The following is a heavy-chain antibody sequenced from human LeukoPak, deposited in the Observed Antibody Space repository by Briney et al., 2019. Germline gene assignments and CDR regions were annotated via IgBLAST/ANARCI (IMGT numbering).Heavy chain of an antibody. CDR3: ARLDSRSWYWS. J-gene: IGHJ4*02. CDR1: GGSINSGNYY. V-gene: IGHV4-61*02. D-gene: IGHD6-13*01. CDR2: IDTSGTT. Sequence: SQTLSLTCTVSGGSINSGNYYWSWIRQPAGKGPEWIGRIDTSGTTNYNPSLKSRVTISVDTSKKQFSLKLSSVTAADTAVYYCARLDSRSWYWSWGQGTLVTVSS.